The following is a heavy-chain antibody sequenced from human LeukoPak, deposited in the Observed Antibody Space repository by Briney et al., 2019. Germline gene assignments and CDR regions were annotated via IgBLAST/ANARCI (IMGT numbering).Heavy chain of an antibody. Sequence: SETLSLTCNVSGGAISRGDYYWSWIRQPPGKGLEWIGYIYHSGSTYYNPSLKSRITISVDTSKNQFSLKVTSVTAADTATYYCARFDIVEEGGPDYWSQGTLVTVSS. V-gene: IGHV4-30-4*01. CDR2: IYHSGST. CDR1: GGAISRGDYY. CDR3: ARFDIVEEGGPDY. D-gene: IGHD2-15*01. J-gene: IGHJ4*02.